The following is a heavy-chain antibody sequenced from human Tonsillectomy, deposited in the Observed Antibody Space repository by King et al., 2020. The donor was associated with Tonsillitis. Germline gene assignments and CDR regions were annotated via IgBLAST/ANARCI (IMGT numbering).Heavy chain of an antibody. V-gene: IGHV1-58*02. D-gene: IGHD1-26*01. J-gene: IGHJ6*02. Sequence: QLVESGPEVKKPGTSVKVSCKASGFTFTSSAMQWVRQARGQRLEWIGWDVVGSGNTNYAQKFQERVTITRDMSTSTAYMELSSLRSEDTAVYYCAAEGGSYYGDYYYGMDVWGQGTTVTVSS. CDR2: DVVGSGNT. CDR1: GFTFTSSA. CDR3: AAEGGSYYGDYYYGMDV.